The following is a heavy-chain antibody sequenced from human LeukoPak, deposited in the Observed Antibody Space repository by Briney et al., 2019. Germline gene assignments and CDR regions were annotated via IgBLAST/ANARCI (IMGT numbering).Heavy chain of an antibody. CDR1: GFTFSGYL. J-gene: IGHJ4*02. CDR3: ARPLVGDALDY. Sequence: GGSMRLSCAASGFTFSGYLMHWVRQAPGKGLVWVSRIHSDGSSTNYADSVKGRFTIFRDNSKNTLHLQMNSLRAEDTAVYYCARPLVGDALDYWGQGTLVTVSS. V-gene: IGHV3-74*01. CDR2: IHSDGSST. D-gene: IGHD1-26*01.